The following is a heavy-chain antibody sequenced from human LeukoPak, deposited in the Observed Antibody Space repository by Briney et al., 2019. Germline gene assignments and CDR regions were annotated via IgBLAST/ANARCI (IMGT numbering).Heavy chain of an antibody. J-gene: IGHJ4*02. V-gene: IGHV4-59*12. CDR2: VHYSGST. D-gene: IGHD3-9*01. Sequence: SETLSLTCTVSGVSIFSSCWNWVRQPPGKGLEWIGYVHYSGSTNYNPSLKSRVTISVDTSKSQFSLKLSSATAADTAVYYCATGRSIRYFDYWGQGTLLTVSS. CDR1: GVSIFSSC. CDR3: ATGRSIRYFDY.